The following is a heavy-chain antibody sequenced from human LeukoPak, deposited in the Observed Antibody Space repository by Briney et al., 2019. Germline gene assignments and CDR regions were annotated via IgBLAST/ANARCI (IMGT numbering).Heavy chain of an antibody. D-gene: IGHD3-10*01. V-gene: IGHV3-74*01. J-gene: IGHJ4*02. CDR2: IKTDGTSI. CDR3: ARGATGNDY. Sequence: PGGSLRLSCAASGSTFSGYWMHWVRQAPGKGLVWVSLIKTDGTSITYADSVKGRFTISRDNAKNTLYLQMNSLRAEDTAVYYCARGATGNDYWGQGTLVTVSS. CDR1: GSTFSGYW.